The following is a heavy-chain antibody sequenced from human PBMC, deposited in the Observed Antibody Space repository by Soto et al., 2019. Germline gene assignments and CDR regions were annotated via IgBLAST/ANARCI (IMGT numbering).Heavy chain of an antibody. J-gene: IGHJ6*02. D-gene: IGHD6-13*01. CDR3: ARGDFIAAAAPYYNAMDV. CDR1: GYTFTSYD. V-gene: IGHV1-8*01. CDR2: MNPNSGNT. Sequence: ASVKVSCKASGYTFTSYDINWVRQATGQGLEWMGWMNPNSGNTGYAQKFQGRVTMTRNTSISTAYMELSSLRSEDTAVYYCARGDFIAAAAPYYNAMDVWGQGTTVTVSS.